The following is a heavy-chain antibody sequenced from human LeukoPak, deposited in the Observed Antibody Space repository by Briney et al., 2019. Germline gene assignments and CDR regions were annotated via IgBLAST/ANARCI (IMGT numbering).Heavy chain of an antibody. CDR2: VYYTGST. D-gene: IGHD1-26*01. V-gene: IGHV4-59*01. CDR1: GGSISSYY. J-gene: IGHJ4*02. CDR3: AREGYGGCGPGTFDY. Sequence: PSETLSLTCTVSGGSISSYYWSWIRQPPGKGLEWIGNVYYTGSTNYNPSLKSRVTISVDTSKNQFSLKLSSVTAADTAVYYCAREGYGGCGPGTFDYWGQGTLVTVSS.